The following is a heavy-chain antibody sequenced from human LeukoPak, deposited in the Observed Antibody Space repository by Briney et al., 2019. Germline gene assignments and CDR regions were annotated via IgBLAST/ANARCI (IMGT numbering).Heavy chain of an antibody. CDR3: ARSGYYYDSSGYYQFDY. D-gene: IGHD3-22*01. V-gene: IGHV4-4*07. Sequence: SETLSLTCTVSGGSISSYYWSWIRQPAGEGLEWIGRIYTSGSTNYNPSLKSRVTMSVDTSKNQISLKLSSVTAADTAVYYCARSGYYYDSSGYYQFDYWGQGTLVTVSS. J-gene: IGHJ4*02. CDR2: IYTSGST. CDR1: GGSISSYY.